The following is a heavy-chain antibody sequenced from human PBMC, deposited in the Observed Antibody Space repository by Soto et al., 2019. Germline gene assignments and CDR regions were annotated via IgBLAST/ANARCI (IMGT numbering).Heavy chain of an antibody. J-gene: IGHJ4*02. Sequence: ASVKVSCKASGGTFSSYAISWVRQAPGQGLEWMGGIIPIFGTANYAQKFQGRVTITADESTSTAYMELSSLRSEDTAVYYCATIPSYYYDSSGYYSKAGYWGQGTLVTVSS. CDR2: IIPIFGTA. D-gene: IGHD3-22*01. V-gene: IGHV1-69*13. CDR1: GGTFSSYA. CDR3: ATIPSYYYDSSGYYSKAGY.